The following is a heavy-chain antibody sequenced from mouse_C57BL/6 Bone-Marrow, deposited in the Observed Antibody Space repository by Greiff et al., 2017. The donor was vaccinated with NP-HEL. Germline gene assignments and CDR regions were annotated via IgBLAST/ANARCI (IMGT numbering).Heavy chain of an antibody. D-gene: IGHD2-5*01. V-gene: IGHV1-81*01. CDR3: ARSSYSNSYYFGS. J-gene: IGHJ2*01. CDR2: IYPRSGNT. Sequence: QVQLQQSGAELARPGASVKLSCKASGYTFTSYGISWVKQRTGQGLEWIGEIYPRSGNTYYNEKFKGKATLTADKSSSTAYMELRSLTSEDSAVYFCARSSYSNSYYFGSGGQGTTLTVSS. CDR1: GYTFTSYG.